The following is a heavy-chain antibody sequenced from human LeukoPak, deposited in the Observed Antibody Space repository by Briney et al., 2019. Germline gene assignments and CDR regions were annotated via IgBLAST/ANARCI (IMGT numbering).Heavy chain of an antibody. CDR2: IYYSGST. CDR1: GGSISSYY. J-gene: IGHJ4*02. D-gene: IGHD4-17*01. Sequence: SETLSLTCTVSGGSISSYYWSWIRQPPGKGLEWVGYIYYSGSTNYNPSLKSRVTISVDTSKNQFSLKLSSVTAADTAVYYCAAGVTTYPPDYWGQGTLVTVSS. V-gene: IGHV4-59*12. CDR3: AAGVTTYPPDY.